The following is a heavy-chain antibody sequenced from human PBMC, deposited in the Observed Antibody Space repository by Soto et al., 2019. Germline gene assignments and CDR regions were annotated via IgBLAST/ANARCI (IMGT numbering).Heavy chain of an antibody. J-gene: IGHJ5*02. Sequence: SETLSLTCAVSGGSINSVVYSWIWIRQPPGKGLEWIGNLYHTGATYSKPSLKNRVTISGDWSKNQFSLKLNSVTVADTAVYFGARGLTSMGLFPSWGPGALVTVSS. CDR3: ARGLTSMGLFPS. CDR1: GGSINSVVYS. CDR2: LYHTGAT. D-gene: IGHD3-10*01. V-gene: IGHV4-30-2*01.